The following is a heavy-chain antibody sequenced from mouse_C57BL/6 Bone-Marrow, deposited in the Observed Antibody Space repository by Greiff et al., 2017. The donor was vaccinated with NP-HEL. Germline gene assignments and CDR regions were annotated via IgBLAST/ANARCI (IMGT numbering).Heavy chain of an antibody. Sequence: EVKLMESGGGLVQPGGSLKLSCAASGFTFSDYGMAWVRQAPRTGPEWVAFISNLAYSIYYADTVTGRFTISRENAKNTLYLEMSSLRSEDTAMYYCARRDYDYVWFAYWGQGTLVTVSA. CDR3: ARRDYDYVWFAY. V-gene: IGHV5-15*01. CDR2: ISNLAYSI. D-gene: IGHD2-4*01. CDR1: GFTFSDYG. J-gene: IGHJ3*01.